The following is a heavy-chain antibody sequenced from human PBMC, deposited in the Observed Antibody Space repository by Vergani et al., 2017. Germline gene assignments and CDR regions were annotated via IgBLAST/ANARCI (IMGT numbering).Heavy chain of an antibody. CDR1: GGSISSGGYY. CDR2: IYYSGST. V-gene: IGHV4-31*03. CDR3: ARGGSRDGYNSPLDY. D-gene: IGHD5-24*01. Sequence: QVQLQESGPGLVKPSQTLSLTCTVSGGSISSGGYYWSWIRQHPGKGLEWIGYIYYSGSTYYNPSLKSRVTISVDTSKNQFSLKLSSVTAADTAVYYCARGGSRDGYNSPLDYWGQGTLVTVTS. J-gene: IGHJ4*02.